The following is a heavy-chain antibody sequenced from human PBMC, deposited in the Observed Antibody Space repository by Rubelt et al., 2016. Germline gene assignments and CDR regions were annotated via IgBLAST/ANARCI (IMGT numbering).Heavy chain of an antibody. V-gene: IGHV3-53*01. J-gene: IGHJ4*02. D-gene: IGHD2-2*01. CDR3: ARGGGVVVVPAATYFDY. Sequence: WVRQAPGKGLEWVSVIYSGGSTYYADSVKGRFTISGDNSKNTLYLQMNSLRAEDTPVYYCARGGGVVVVPAATYFDYWGQGTLVTVSS. CDR2: IYSGGST.